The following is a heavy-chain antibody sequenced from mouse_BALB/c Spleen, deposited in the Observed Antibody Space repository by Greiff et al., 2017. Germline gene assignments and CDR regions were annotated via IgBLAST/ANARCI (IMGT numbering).Heavy chain of an antibody. CDR2: ISSGGSYT. J-gene: IGHJ1*01. D-gene: IGHD1-1*01. CDR3: TRGYYYGSSSYWYFDV. CDR1: GFTFSSYT. V-gene: IGHV5-6-4*01. Sequence: EVKLMESGGGLVQPGGSLKLSCAASGFTFSSYTMSWVRQTPEKRLEWVATISSGGSYTYYPDSVKGRFTISRDNAKNTLYLQMSSLKSEDTAMYYCTRGYYYGSSSYWYFDVWGAGTTVTVSS.